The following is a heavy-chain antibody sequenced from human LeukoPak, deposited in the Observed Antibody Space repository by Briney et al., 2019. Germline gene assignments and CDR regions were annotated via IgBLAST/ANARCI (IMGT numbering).Heavy chain of an antibody. CDR3: ARGQPYGDYNYFDP. CDR1: GYTFTSYG. Sequence: ASVKVSCKASGYTFTSYGISWVRQAPGQGLEWMGWISAYNGNTNYAQKLQGRVTMTTDTSTSTAYMELSRLTSDDTAIYYCARGQPYGDYNYFDPWGQGTLVTVSS. D-gene: IGHD4-17*01. V-gene: IGHV1-18*01. CDR2: ISAYNGNT. J-gene: IGHJ5*02.